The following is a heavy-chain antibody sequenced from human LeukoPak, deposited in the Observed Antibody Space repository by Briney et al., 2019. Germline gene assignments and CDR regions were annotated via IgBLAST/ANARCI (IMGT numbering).Heavy chain of an antibody. V-gene: IGHV1-8*01. Sequence: ASVKVSCKASGYTFTSYDINWVRQATGQGLEWMGWMNPNSGNTGYAQKFQGRVTMTRNTSISTAYMELSSLRSEDTAVYYCARGLSRYYYDSSGYSKPYYFDHWGQGTLVTVSS. CDR1: GYTFTSYD. CDR2: MNPNSGNT. D-gene: IGHD3-22*01. J-gene: IGHJ4*02. CDR3: ARGLSRYYYDSSGYSKPYYFDH.